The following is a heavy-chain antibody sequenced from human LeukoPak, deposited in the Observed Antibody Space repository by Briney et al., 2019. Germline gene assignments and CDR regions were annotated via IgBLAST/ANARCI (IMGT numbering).Heavy chain of an antibody. V-gene: IGHV3-74*01. D-gene: IGHD4-17*01. CDR2: INNDGSYA. CDR3: AKERYPTAVSMNGLDV. Sequence: PGGSLRLSCAASGIAFSNHWMHWVRQAPGKGLEWVSWINNDGSYAVYADSVRARFTISRDNAKNTLYLQMNSLRPEDTAVYYCAKERYPTAVSMNGLDVWGQGTTVTV. CDR1: GIAFSNHW. J-gene: IGHJ6*02.